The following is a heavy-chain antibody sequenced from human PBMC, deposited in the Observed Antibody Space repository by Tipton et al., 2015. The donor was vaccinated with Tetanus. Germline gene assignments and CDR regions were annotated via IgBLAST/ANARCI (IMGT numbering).Heavy chain of an antibody. Sequence: GSLRLSCAASGFTFSDYYMSWIRQAPGKGPEWISYITISGASKYYADSVKGRFTISRDNAKNALYLEMNSLRVEDTAVYYCAREHASAWVRSRTFNWFDPWGQGTLVTVSS. CDR3: AREHASAWVRSRTFNWFDP. CDR1: GFTFSDYY. V-gene: IGHV3-11*01. CDR2: ITISGASK. J-gene: IGHJ5*02. D-gene: IGHD6-19*01.